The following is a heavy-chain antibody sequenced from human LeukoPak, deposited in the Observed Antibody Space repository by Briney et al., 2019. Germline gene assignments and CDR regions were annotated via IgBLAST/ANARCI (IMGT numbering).Heavy chain of an antibody. V-gene: IGHV3-23*01. J-gene: IGHJ4*02. CDR3: AKGFGSSGRSHYFDY. CDR2: ISGSGGRT. CDR1: GFTFSTYA. D-gene: IGHD6-19*01. Sequence: PSGGSLRLSCVASGFTFSTYAMSWVRQAPGKGLEWVSAISGSGGRTYYADSVKGRFTISRDNSKNTLYLQMNSLRAEDTAVYYCAKGFGSSGRSHYFDYWGQGTLVTVSS.